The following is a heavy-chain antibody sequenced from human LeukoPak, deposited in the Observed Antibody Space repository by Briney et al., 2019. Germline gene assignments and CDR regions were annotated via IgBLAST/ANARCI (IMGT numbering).Heavy chain of an antibody. J-gene: IGHJ4*02. CDR3: AKDDAWLRYQY. CDR1: GFTFSSYS. V-gene: IGHV3-23*01. CDR2: ISGSGGST. Sequence: GGSLRLSCAASGFTFSSYSMNWVRQAPGKGLEWVSAISGSGGSTYYAGSVKGRFTISRDNSKNTLDLQMNSLRAEDTAVYYCAKDDAWLRYQYWGQGTLVTVSS. D-gene: IGHD3-9*01.